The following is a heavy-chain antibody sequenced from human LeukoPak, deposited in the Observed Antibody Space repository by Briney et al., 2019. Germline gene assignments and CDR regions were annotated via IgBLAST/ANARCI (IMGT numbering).Heavy chain of an antibody. J-gene: IGHJ4*02. Sequence: ASVKVSCKASGGTFSSYAISWVRQAPGQGLEWMGRIIPIFGTANYAQKFQGRVTITTDESTSTAYMELSSLRSEDTAVYYYAVYSSGWYGENYYFDYWGQGTLVTVSS. V-gene: IGHV1-69*05. CDR1: GGTFSSYA. D-gene: IGHD6-19*01. CDR3: AVYSSGWYGENYYFDY. CDR2: IIPIFGTA.